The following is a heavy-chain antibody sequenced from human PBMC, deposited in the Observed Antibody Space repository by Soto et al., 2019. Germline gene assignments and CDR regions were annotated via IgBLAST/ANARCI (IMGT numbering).Heavy chain of an antibody. D-gene: IGHD3-22*01. J-gene: IGHJ5*02. CDR3: ARALGFDYYDSSGYYPSWFDP. CDR1: GFTFSSYW. CDR2: IKQDGSEK. V-gene: IGHV3-7*01. Sequence: GGSLRLSCAASGFTFSSYWMSWVRQAPWKGLEWVANIKQDGSEKYYVDSVKGRFTISRDNAKNSLYLQMNSLRAEDTAVYYCARALGFDYYDSSGYYPSWFDPWVQGTLVTVSS.